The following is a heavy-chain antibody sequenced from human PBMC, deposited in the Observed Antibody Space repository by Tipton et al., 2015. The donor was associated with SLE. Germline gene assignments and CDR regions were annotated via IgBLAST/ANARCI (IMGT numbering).Heavy chain of an antibody. CDR1: GGSISGTSHY. CDR3: ARHFNDDNETSGSFDY. D-gene: IGHD3-22*01. CDR2: FYSDGRA. V-gene: IGHV4-39*07. Sequence: TLSLTCSVSGGSISGTSHYWGWIRQSPGKGLEWIGRFYSDGRAALESRLNPSLKSRVTISIDTSKNQFSLKLRSMTAADTAVYYCARHFNDDNETSGSFDYWGPGTLVTVSS. J-gene: IGHJ4*02.